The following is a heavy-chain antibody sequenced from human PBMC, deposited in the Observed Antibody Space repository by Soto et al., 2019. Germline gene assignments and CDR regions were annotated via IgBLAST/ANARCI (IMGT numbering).Heavy chain of an antibody. D-gene: IGHD3-3*01. CDR2: ISDGGGST. Sequence: EVQLLESGGGLVQPGGSLRLSCAASGFTFNNFAMSWVRQAPGKGLEWVSSISDGGGSTYYGDSVKGRFTISRDNSKNTLYLQMNSLRAEDTAVYYCARWPGEKCARNTIFGVVGEGFDYWGQGTLVTVSS. CDR3: ARWPGEKCARNTIFGVVGEGFDY. V-gene: IGHV3-23*01. CDR1: GFTFNNFA. J-gene: IGHJ4*02.